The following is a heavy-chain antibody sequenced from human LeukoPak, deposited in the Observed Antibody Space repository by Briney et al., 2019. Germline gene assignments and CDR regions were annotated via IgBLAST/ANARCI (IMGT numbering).Heavy chain of an antibody. CDR3: ARGVAGVYFYYYMDV. CDR1: GYTFTNYG. CDR2: ISAYNGNT. D-gene: IGHD1-14*01. V-gene: IGHV1-18*01. Sequence: ASVKVSCKASGYTFTNYGIHWVRQAPGQGLEWMGWISAYNGNTNSAQKLQGRVTMTTDTSTSTAYMELSRLRSDDTAVYYCARGVAGVYFYYYMDVWGKGTTVTVSS. J-gene: IGHJ6*03.